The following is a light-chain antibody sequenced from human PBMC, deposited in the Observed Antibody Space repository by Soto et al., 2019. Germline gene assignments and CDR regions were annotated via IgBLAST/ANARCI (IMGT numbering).Light chain of an antibody. CDR1: SSNIGDNY. CDR3: GTWDSSLSVAV. V-gene: IGLV1-51*01. CDR2: DND. Sequence: QSVLTQPPSVSAAAGQKVTISCSGSSSNIGDNYVSWYQQVPGTAPKLLIYDNDQRSSGTPDRFSAYKSGTSANLGITGLQTGDEDDYYCGTWDSSLSVAVFGGGTQLTVL. J-gene: IGLJ7*01.